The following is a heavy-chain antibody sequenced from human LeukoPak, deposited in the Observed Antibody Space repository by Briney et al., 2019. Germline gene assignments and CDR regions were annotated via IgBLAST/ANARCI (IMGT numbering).Heavy chain of an antibody. CDR1: GGSISSYY. CDR3: AIGQGDCSGGSCYYYFDY. Sequence: SETLSLTCTVSGGSISSYYWSWIRQPPGKGLEWIGYIYYSGSTNYNPSLKSRVTISVDTSKNQFSLKLSSVTAADTAVYYRAIGQGDCSGGSCYYYFDYWGQGTLVTVSS. J-gene: IGHJ4*02. CDR2: IYYSGST. V-gene: IGHV4-59*01. D-gene: IGHD2-15*01.